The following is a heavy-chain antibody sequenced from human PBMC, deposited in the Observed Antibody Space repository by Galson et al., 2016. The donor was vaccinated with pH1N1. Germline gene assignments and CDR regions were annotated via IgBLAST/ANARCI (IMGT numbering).Heavy chain of an antibody. J-gene: IGHJ6*02. CDR1: GYSFTNYW. D-gene: IGHD3-10*01. CDR2: IYPSDSDT. CDR3: ARGSGSPDSYYYCGMDV. V-gene: IGHV5-51*01. Sequence: QSGAEVKKPGKSLKISCKGSGYSFTNYWIGWVRQMPGKGLEWMGIIYPSDSDTRYSPSFQGQATISADKSISTAYLQWSSLKASGTAIYYCARGSGSPDSYYYCGMDVWGQGTTVTVSS.